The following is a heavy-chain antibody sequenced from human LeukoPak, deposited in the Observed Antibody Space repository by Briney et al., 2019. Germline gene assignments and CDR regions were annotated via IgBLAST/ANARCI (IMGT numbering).Heavy chain of an antibody. CDR2: IYYSGST. Sequence: SETLSLTCTVAGGSISSYYWSWIRQPPGKGLEWIGYIYYSGSTNYNPSLKSRVTVSVDTSKNQFSLKLSSVTAADTAVYYCARGEMATITDYWGQGTLVIVSS. D-gene: IGHD5-24*01. J-gene: IGHJ4*02. CDR3: ARGEMATITDY. V-gene: IGHV4-59*01. CDR1: GGSISSYY.